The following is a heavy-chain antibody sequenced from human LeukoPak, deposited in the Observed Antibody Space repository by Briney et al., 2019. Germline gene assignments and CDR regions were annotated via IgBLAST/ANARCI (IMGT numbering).Heavy chain of an antibody. J-gene: IGHJ4*02. CDR3: ARQWLVNG. CDR2: ISESGGTT. CDR1: GFTFSSYA. Sequence: GGSLRLSCAASGFTFSSYAMNWVRQAPGKGLEWVSSISESGGTTDYADSVKGRFTISRDNSKNTLYLQMNSLRAEDTAVYYCARQWLVNGGGWGPRATVSS. D-gene: IGHD6-19*01. V-gene: IGHV3-23*01.